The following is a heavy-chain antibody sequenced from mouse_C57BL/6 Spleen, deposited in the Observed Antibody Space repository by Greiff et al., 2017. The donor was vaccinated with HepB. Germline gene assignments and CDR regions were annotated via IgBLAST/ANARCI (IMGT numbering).Heavy chain of an antibody. Sequence: QVQLKESGAELARPGASVKMSCKASGYTFTSYTMHWVKQRPGQGLEWIGYINPSSGYTKSNQKFKDKATLTADKSSSTAYMQLSSLTSEDAAVYYCARSYDHDYFDYWSQGTTLTVAS. J-gene: IGHJ2*01. CDR2: INPSSGYT. V-gene: IGHV1-4*01. D-gene: IGHD2-3*01. CDR3: ARSYDHDYFDY. CDR1: GYTFTSYT.